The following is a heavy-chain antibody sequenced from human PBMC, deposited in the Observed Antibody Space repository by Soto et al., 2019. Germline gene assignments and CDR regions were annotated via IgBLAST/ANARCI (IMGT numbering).Heavy chain of an antibody. CDR3: ARDLSAVANGGFDY. V-gene: IGHV3-48*03. CDR1: GFTFSTYE. CDR2: ITNSGSAI. D-gene: IGHD3-16*01. Sequence: GGSLRLSCAASGFTFSTYEMNWVRQAPGKGLEWISYITNSGSAIYYADSVKGRFTISRDNAKNSLYLQMNSLRAEDTAVYYCARDLSAVANGGFDYWGQGTLVTVSS. J-gene: IGHJ4*02.